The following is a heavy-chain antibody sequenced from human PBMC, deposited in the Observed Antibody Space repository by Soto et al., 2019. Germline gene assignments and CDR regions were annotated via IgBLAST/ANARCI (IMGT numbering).Heavy chain of an antibody. D-gene: IGHD6-13*01. V-gene: IGHV3-23*01. CDR2: ISGSGGST. Sequence: GGSLRLSCAASGFTFSSYAMSWVGQAPGKGLEWVSAISGSGGSTYYADSVKGRFTISRDNSKNTLYLQINSLRAEDTAVYYCAKDIAAGLNDYWGQGTLVTVSS. CDR1: GFTFSSYA. J-gene: IGHJ4*02. CDR3: AKDIAAGLNDY.